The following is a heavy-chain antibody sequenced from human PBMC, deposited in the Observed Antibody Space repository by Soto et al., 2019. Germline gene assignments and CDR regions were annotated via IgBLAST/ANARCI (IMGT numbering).Heavy chain of an antibody. D-gene: IGHD1-7*01. V-gene: IGHV1-18*01. CDR3: AKGGYNWNYGPGGWFDP. CDR1: GYTFTSYG. J-gene: IGHJ5*02. Sequence: ASVKVSCKASGYTFTSYGISWVRQAPVQWLEWMGWISAYNGNTNYAQKLQGRVTMTTDTSTSTAYMELRSLRSDDTAVYYCAKGGYNWNYGPGGWFDPWGQGTLVTVSS. CDR2: ISAYNGNT.